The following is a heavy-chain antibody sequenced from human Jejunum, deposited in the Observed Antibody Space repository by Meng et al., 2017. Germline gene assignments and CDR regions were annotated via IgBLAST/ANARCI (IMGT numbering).Heavy chain of an antibody. Sequence: QVPLQESGPGLVKPWGTLSLPCAVSGASISSSYWWSWVRQSPGKGLEWIGEIYHSGTTNYNPSLKSRVTLSVDKSKNQFSLNLSSVTAADTAVYFCARDFEALNGVWGQGTLVTVSS. CDR2: IYHSGTT. CDR1: GASISSSYW. CDR3: ARDFEALNGV. J-gene: IGHJ1*01. V-gene: IGHV4-4*02. D-gene: IGHD2-8*01.